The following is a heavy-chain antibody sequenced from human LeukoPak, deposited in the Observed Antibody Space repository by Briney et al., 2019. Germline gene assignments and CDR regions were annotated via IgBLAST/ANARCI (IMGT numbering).Heavy chain of an antibody. J-gene: IGHJ4*02. D-gene: IGHD1-26*01. V-gene: IGHV4-59*08. CDR3: ARHRVSGSSYSALDY. Sequence: SETLSLTCTVSGASISIHYWSWIRQPPGKGLEWIGYISYSGSTNYNPSLKSRVIISVDTSKTHFSLNLSSVTAADTAFYYCARHRVSGSSYSALDYWGQGTLVTVSS. CDR2: ISYSGST. CDR1: GASISIHY.